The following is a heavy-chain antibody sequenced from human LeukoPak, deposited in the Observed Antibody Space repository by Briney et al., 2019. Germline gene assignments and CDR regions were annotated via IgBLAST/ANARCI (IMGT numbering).Heavy chain of an antibody. Sequence: ASVTVSCKASGYTFTKYYLHWVRPAPGQGFAGMGMINPSGGSPAYAQKFQGRVAMTRDTSTSTVYMDLSSLISEDTAVYYCARVSLGATYFRAFDIWGQGTMVTVSS. D-gene: IGHD1-26*01. V-gene: IGHV1-46*01. CDR1: GYTFTKYY. CDR2: INPSGGSP. CDR3: ARVSLGATYFRAFDI. J-gene: IGHJ3*02.